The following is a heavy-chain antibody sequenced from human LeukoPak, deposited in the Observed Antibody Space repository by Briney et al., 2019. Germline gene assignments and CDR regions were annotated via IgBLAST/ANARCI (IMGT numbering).Heavy chain of an antibody. D-gene: IGHD3-22*01. V-gene: IGHV4-30-4*01. Sequence: SETLSLTCTVSGGSISSGDYYWSWIRQPPGKGLEWIGYMYYSGSTYYNPSLKSRVTISLDTSKNQFSLKLNSVTAADTAVYYCARPYYYDSRIDPWGQGTLVTVSS. CDR2: MYYSGST. CDR1: GGSISSGDYY. CDR3: ARPYYYDSRIDP. J-gene: IGHJ5*02.